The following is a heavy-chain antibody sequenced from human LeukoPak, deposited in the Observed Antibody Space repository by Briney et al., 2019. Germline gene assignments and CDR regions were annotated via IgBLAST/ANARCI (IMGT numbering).Heavy chain of an antibody. CDR2: INPSGGRT. D-gene: IGHD1-26*01. J-gene: IGHJ5*02. Sequence: ASVKVSCKASGYTFTSYYMHWVRQAPGQGLEWMGIINPSGGRTKYGQKFQGRVTMTRDTSTSTVYMELSSLRSEDTAVYYCARDSLIVGATPNWFDPWGQGTLDTVSS. V-gene: IGHV1-46*01. CDR1: GYTFTSYY. CDR3: ARDSLIVGATPNWFDP.